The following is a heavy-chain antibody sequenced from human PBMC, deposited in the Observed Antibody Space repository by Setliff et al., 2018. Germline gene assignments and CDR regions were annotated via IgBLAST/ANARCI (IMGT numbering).Heavy chain of an antibody. CDR3: ARDRGSGSYFLRYFDY. CDR2: ISSSSTI. CDR1: GFTFSSYS. V-gene: IGHV3-48*01. J-gene: IGHJ4*02. Sequence: GESLKISCAASGFTFSSYSMNWVRQAPGKGLEWVSYISSSSTIYYADSVKGRFTISRDNAKNSLYLQMNSLRAEDTAVYYCARDRGSGSYFLRYFDYWGQGTLVTVSS. D-gene: IGHD1-26*01.